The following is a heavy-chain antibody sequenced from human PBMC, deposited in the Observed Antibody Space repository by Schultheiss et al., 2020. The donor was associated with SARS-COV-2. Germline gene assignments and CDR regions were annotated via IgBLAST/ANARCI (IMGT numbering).Heavy chain of an antibody. J-gene: IGHJ4*02. V-gene: IGHV3-11*01. CDR1: GFSFAGTA. CDR3: ARDIEGDTAMVPTVFDY. D-gene: IGHD5-18*01. Sequence: GGSLRLSCAASGFSFAGTAMSWVRQAPGRGLEWVSYISSSGSTIYYADSVKGRFTISRDNAKNSLYLQMNSLRAEDTAVYYCARDIEGDTAMVPTVFDYWGQGTLVTVSS. CDR2: ISSSGSTI.